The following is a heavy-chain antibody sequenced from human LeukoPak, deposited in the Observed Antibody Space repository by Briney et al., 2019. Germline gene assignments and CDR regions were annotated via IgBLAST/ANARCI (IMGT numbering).Heavy chain of an antibody. V-gene: IGHV4-38-2*02. J-gene: IGHJ4*02. CDR3: AKKQDY. Sequence: SETLSLTCTVSGYSISSGYYWGWVRQPPGKGLEWIGNIYHSGSTYYNPSLKSRVTISVDTSKNQFSLKLSSVTAADTAVYYCAKKQDYWGQGTLVTVSS. CDR1: GYSISSGYY. CDR2: IYHSGST.